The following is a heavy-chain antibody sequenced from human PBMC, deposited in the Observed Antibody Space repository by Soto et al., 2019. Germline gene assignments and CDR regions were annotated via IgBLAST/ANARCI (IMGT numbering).Heavy chain of an antibody. CDR2: IYYSGST. Sequence: QVQLQESGPGLVKPSQTLSLTCTVSGGSISSGGYYWSWIRQHPGKGLEWIGYIYYSGSTYYNPSLKSRVTISVDTSKNQFSLKLSSVTAADTAVYYCARDVPGYCSSTSCYVEEEVPPGRLMGRFDPWGQGTLVTVSS. J-gene: IGHJ5*02. D-gene: IGHD2-2*01. CDR3: ARDVPGYCSSTSCYVEEEVPPGRLMGRFDP. CDR1: GGSISSGGYY. V-gene: IGHV4-31*03.